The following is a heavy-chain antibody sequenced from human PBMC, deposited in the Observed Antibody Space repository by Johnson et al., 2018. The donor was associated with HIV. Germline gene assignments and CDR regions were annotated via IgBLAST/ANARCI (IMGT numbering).Heavy chain of an antibody. D-gene: IGHD2-15*01. V-gene: IGHV3-30-3*01. CDR3: ARGGSCRGGSCYPYDAFDI. CDR2: ISYDGSNK. J-gene: IGHJ3*02. CDR1: GFTFSSYA. Sequence: QEKLVESGGGVVQPGRSLRLSCAASGFTFSSYAMHWVRQAPGKGLEWVAVISYDGSNKYYADSVKGRFTISRDNSQNTLYLQMNSRRAEDTAVYYCARGGSCRGGSCYPYDAFDIWGQGTMVTVSS.